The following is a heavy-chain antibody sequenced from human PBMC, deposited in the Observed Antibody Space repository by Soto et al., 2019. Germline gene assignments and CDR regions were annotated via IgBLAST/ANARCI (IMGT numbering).Heavy chain of an antibody. CDR1: GFTFTYYA. CDR2: ISANGQGI. V-gene: IGHV3-23*01. J-gene: IGHJ4*02. CDR3: AKDRDYPRPRFHY. D-gene: IGHD4-17*01. Sequence: EVQLLESGGGLVQPGGSLRLSCTASGFTFTYYAFSWVRQAPGKGLEWVSAISANGQGIYYADSVRGRFTISRDNSKNTVFLHRDSLRAEDTAVYYCAKDRDYPRPRFHYWGQGPLVTVSS.